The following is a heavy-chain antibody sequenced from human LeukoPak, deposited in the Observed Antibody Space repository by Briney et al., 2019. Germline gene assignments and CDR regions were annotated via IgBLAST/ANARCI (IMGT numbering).Heavy chain of an antibody. D-gene: IGHD6-19*01. V-gene: IGHV3-53*01. Sequence: GGSLRLSCAASGFTVSSNYMSWVRQAPGKGLEWVSVIYSGGSTYYADSVKGRFTISRDNSKNTLYLQMNSLRAEDTAVYYCARHTPYRYSSGGLDCWGQGTLVTVSS. CDR1: GFTVSSNY. CDR2: IYSGGST. J-gene: IGHJ4*02. CDR3: ARHTPYRYSSGGLDC.